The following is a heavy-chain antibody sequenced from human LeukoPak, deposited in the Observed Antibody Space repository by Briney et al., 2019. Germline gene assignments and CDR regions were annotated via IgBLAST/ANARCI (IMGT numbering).Heavy chain of an antibody. J-gene: IGHJ6*04. CDR1: GFTFCSYE. Sequence: GGSLRLSAAASGFTFCSYEMNWVRQAPGKGLEWVSYISSSGSTIYYADSVKGRFTISRDNAKNSLYLQRNSRRAEDTAVYYCAELGINMIGGVWGKGTTVTISS. V-gene: IGHV3-48*03. D-gene: IGHD3-10*02. CDR2: ISSSGSTI. CDR3: AELGINMIGGV.